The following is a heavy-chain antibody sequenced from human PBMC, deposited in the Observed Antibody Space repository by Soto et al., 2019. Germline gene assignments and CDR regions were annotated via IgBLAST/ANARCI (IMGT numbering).Heavy chain of an antibody. CDR1: GGSISSYY. V-gene: IGHV4-59*01. Sequence: KPSETLSLTCTVSGGSISSYYWSWIRQPPGKGLEWIGYIYYSGSTNYNPSLKSRVTISVDTSKNQFSLKLSSVTAADTAVYYCARADIQLSWFDPWGQGTLVTVSS. CDR3: ARADIQLSWFDP. D-gene: IGHD5-18*01. J-gene: IGHJ5*02. CDR2: IYYSGST.